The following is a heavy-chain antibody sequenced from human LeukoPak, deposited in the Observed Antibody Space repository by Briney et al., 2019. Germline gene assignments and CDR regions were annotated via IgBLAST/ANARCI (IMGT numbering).Heavy chain of an antibody. CDR3: ARRDSSGYPYYYYYMDV. CDR2: IYYSGST. D-gene: IGHD3-22*01. CDR1: GGSISSYY. V-gene: IGHV4-59*01. J-gene: IGHJ6*03. Sequence: SETLSLTCTVSGGSISSYYWSWIQQPPGKGLEWIGYIYYSGSTNYNPSLKSRVTISVDTSKNQFSLKLSSVTAADTAVYYCARRDSSGYPYYYYYMDVWGKGTTVTVSS.